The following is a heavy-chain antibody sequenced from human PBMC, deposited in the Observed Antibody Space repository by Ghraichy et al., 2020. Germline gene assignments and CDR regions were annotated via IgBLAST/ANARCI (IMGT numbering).Heavy chain of an antibody. D-gene: IGHD3-9*01. Sequence: GGSLRLSCAASGFTVSSNYMSWVRQAPGKGLEWVSVIYSGGSTYYADSVKGRFTISRDNSKNTLYLQMKSLRAEDTAVYYCARHSVLRYFDWLTGMDVWGQGTTVTVSS. CDR1: GFTVSSNY. J-gene: IGHJ6*02. CDR3: ARHSVLRYFDWLTGMDV. CDR2: IYSGGST. V-gene: IGHV3-53*01.